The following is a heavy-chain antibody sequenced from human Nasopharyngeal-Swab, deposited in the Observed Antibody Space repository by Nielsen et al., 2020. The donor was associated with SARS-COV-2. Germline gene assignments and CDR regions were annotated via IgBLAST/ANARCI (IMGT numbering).Heavy chain of an antibody. Sequence: VRQAPGQGLEGMGGIIPIFGTANYAQKFQGRVTITADESTSSAYMELSSLRSEDTAVYYCARGLTTVTTYYYYGMDVWGQGTTVTVSS. CDR3: ARGLTTVTTYYYYGMDV. V-gene: IGHV1-69*01. D-gene: IGHD4-11*01. J-gene: IGHJ6*02. CDR2: IIPIFGTA.